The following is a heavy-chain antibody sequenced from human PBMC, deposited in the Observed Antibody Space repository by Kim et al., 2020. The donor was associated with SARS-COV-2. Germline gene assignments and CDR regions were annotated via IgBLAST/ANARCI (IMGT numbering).Heavy chain of an antibody. Sequence: GGSLRLSCAASGFTFSSYSMNWVRQAPGKGLEWVSSISSSSSYIYYADSVKGRFTISRDNAKNSLYLQMNSLRAEDTAVYYCAREDSSWSEGGGRYYYYGMDVWGQGTTVTVSS. J-gene: IGHJ6*02. D-gene: IGHD6-13*01. CDR1: GFTFSSYS. CDR2: ISSSSSYI. CDR3: AREDSSWSEGGGRYYYYGMDV. V-gene: IGHV3-21*01.